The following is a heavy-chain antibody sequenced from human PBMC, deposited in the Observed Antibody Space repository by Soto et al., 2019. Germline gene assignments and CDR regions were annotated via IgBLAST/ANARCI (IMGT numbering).Heavy chain of an antibody. V-gene: IGHV5-10-1*01. J-gene: IGHJ4*01. D-gene: IGHD3-22*01. Sequence: YLQVSWKGSGYSFAGYWITGVLQKPGKGLEWMGRIDPSDSQTYYSPSFRGHVTISATKSITTVFLQWSSLRASDTAMYYWERQIYDSDTGSNFHYSVESGGHGT. CDR1: GYSFAGYW. CDR2: IDPSDSQT. CDR3: ERQIYDSDTGSNFHYSVES.